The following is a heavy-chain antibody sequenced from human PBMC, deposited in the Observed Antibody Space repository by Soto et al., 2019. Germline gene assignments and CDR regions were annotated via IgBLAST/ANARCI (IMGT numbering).Heavy chain of an antibody. CDR3: AKSPRGEMATA. V-gene: IGHV1-18*01. D-gene: IGHD5-12*01. Sequence: QVQLVQSGGEVKKPGASVTVSCKASGYTFINYHITWVRQAPGQGLEWMARVNTANGMTDYAQRFQGRVTMTRDISTSTAYLELRNLGSDDTAVYFCAKSPRGEMATAWGQGTLVTVSS. CDR1: GYTFINYH. J-gene: IGHJ5*02. CDR2: VNTANGMT.